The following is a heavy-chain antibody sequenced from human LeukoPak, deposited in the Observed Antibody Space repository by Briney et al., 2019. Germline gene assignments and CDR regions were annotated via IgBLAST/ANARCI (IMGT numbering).Heavy chain of an antibody. Sequence: GGSLRLSCAASGFTFDDYAMHRVRQAPGKGLEWVSLISWDGGSTYYADSVKGRFTISRDNSKNSLYLQMNSLRAEDTALYYCAKDNYFGSGSYAHDYYFDYWGQGTLVTVSS. CDR2: ISWDGGST. V-gene: IGHV3-43D*03. CDR1: GFTFDDYA. D-gene: IGHD3-10*01. CDR3: AKDNYFGSGSYAHDYYFDY. J-gene: IGHJ4*02.